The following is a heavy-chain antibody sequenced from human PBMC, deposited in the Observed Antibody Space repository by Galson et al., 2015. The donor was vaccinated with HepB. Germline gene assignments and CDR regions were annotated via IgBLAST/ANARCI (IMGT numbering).Heavy chain of an antibody. CDR2: INTNTGNP. CDR3: AREIHCSSTSCYSYYYYGMDV. Sequence: SVKVSCKASGYTFTSYAMNWVRQAPGQGLEWMGWINTNTGNPTYAQGFTGRFVFSLDTSVSTAYLQISSLKAEDTAVYYCAREIHCSSTSCYSYYYYGMDVWGQGTTVTVSS. CDR1: GYTFTSYA. J-gene: IGHJ6*02. V-gene: IGHV7-4-1*02. D-gene: IGHD2-2*01.